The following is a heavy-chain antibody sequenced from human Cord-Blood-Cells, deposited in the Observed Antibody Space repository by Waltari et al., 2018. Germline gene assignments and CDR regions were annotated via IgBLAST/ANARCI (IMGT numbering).Heavy chain of an antibody. Sequence: QVQLQQWGAGLLKPSETLSLTCAVYGGSFSGYYWSWIRQPPGKGLEWIGEINHSGSTTSHPSLKSRFTISVDTSKNQFSLKLSSVTAADTAVYYCARMGLAALDDAFDIWGQGTMVTVSS. CDR3: ARMGLAALDDAFDI. D-gene: IGHD6-6*01. J-gene: IGHJ3*02. CDR1: GGSFSGYY. V-gene: IGHV4-34*01. CDR2: INHSGST.